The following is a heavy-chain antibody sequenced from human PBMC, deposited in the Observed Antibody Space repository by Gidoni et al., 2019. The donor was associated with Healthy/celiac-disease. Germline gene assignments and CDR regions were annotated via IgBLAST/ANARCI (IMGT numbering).Heavy chain of an antibody. Sequence: EVQLVESGGGLVQPGGSLRLSCAASGFTFSSYDMHWVRQAKGKGLEWVSAIGTAGDTYYPGSVKGRFTISRENAKNSLYLQMNSLRAGDTAVYYCARGGPIAVAGAFDYWGQGTLVTVSS. CDR2: IGTAGDT. CDR1: GFTFSSYD. V-gene: IGHV3-13*01. D-gene: IGHD6-19*01. CDR3: ARGGPIAVAGAFDY. J-gene: IGHJ4*02.